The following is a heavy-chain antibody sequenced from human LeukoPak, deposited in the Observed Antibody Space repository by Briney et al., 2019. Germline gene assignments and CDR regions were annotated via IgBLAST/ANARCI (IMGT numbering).Heavy chain of an antibody. J-gene: IGHJ4*02. CDR1: GYTFTGYY. D-gene: IGHD3-10*01. CDR3: ARGRDGSGIVVDY. CDR2: INPNSGGT. V-gene: IGHV1-2*04. Sequence: ASVKVSCKASGYTFTGYYMHWVRPAPGQGLEWMGWINPNSGGTNYAQKFQGWVTMTRDTSISTAYMELSRLRSDDTAVYYCARGRDGSGIVVDYWGQGTLVTVSS.